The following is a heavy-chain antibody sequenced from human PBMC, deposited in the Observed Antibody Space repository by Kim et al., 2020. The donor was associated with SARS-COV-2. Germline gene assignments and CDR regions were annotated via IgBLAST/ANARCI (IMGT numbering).Heavy chain of an antibody. CDR1: GGSISSGSYY. Sequence: SETLSLTCTVSGGSISSGSYYWSWIRQPAGKGLEWIGRIYTSGSTNYNPSLKSLVTISVDTSKNQFSLKLSSVTAADTAVYYCARDGAQEAYCGGDCYPLDYYYGMDVWGQGTTVTVSS. D-gene: IGHD2-21*02. V-gene: IGHV4-61*02. CDR3: ARDGAQEAYCGGDCYPLDYYYGMDV. J-gene: IGHJ6*02. CDR2: IYTSGST.